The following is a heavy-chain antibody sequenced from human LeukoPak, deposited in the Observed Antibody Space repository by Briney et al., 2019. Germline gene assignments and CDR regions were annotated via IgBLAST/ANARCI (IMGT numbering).Heavy chain of an antibody. CDR1: GFTFSSYG. J-gene: IGHJ4*02. Sequence: GGSLRLSCAASGFTFSSYGMHWVRQAPGKGLEWVAFIRYGGSNKYHADSVKGRFTISRDNSKNTLYLQMNSLRAEDTAVYYCAKVVVPGSPGAYCTNGVCHFDYWGQGTLVTVSS. CDR3: AKVVVPGSPGAYCTNGVCHFDY. CDR2: IRYGGSNK. D-gene: IGHD2-8*01. V-gene: IGHV3-30*02.